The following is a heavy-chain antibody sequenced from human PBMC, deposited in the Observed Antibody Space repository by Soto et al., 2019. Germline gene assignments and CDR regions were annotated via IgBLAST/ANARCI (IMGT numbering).Heavy chain of an antibody. CDR2: IFYSGST. J-gene: IGHJ6*02. Sequence: SETLSLTCTVSGGSISSGDFYWTWIRQPPGKGLEWIGHIFYSGSTYYNPSLKSRIAISVDTSRNQFSLKVNSVTAADTAVYYCARITYYYGSGSFPSYYYYGMDVWGQGTTVTVSS. D-gene: IGHD3-10*01. V-gene: IGHV4-30-4*01. CDR1: GGSISSGDFY. CDR3: ARITYYYGSGSFPSYYYYGMDV.